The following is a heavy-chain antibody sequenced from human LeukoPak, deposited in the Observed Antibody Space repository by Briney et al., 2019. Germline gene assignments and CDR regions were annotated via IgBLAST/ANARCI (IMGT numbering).Heavy chain of an antibody. D-gene: IGHD2-2*02. J-gene: IGHJ5*02. CDR3: ARGGVVVPAAINAVWWFDP. V-gene: IGHV1-69*05. Sequence: SVKVSCKASGGTFSSYAISWVRQAPGQGLEWMGGIIPIFGTANYAQKFQGRVTITTDESTSTAHMELSSLRSEDTAVYYCARGGVVVPAAINAVWWFDPWGQGTLVTVSS. CDR2: IIPIFGTA. CDR1: GGTFSSYA.